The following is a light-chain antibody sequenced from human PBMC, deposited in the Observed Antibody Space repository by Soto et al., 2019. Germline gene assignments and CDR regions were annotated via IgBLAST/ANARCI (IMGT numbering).Light chain of an antibody. CDR3: QQYYSYPWT. CDR2: AAS. Sequence: AIRMTQSPSSFSASTGDRVTLTCRASHDISSYLAWYQQKPGKAPNLLISAASTLQGGVPSRFSGSGSGTDFTLTISCLQSEDFATYYCQQYYSYPWTFGQGTKVEIK. V-gene: IGKV1-8*01. CDR1: HDISSY. J-gene: IGKJ1*01.